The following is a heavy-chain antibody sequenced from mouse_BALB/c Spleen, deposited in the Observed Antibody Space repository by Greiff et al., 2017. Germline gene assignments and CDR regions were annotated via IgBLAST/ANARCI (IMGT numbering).Heavy chain of an antibody. D-gene: IGHD3-1*01. CDR3: TRVSSFGC. V-gene: IGHV5-6-4*01. CDR2: ISCGGSYT. CDR1: VFTFSSYS. J-gene: IGHJ3*01. Sequence: DVMFVESGGGFVKPGGSLKLSCAASVFTFSSYSMSWVRQTPVKRLEWVATISCGGSYTYYPDSVTDRFTISRDNAKNTLYLQMSSLKSEDTAMYYNTRVSSFGCWGQGTLVAVCA.